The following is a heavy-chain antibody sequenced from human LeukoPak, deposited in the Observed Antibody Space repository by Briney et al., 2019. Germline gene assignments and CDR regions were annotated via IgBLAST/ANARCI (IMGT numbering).Heavy chain of an antibody. D-gene: IGHD2-8*01. V-gene: IGHV3-23*01. CDR2: ISGSGGST. CDR3: ARCLLYLWNRNFYYYMDV. CDR1: GFTFSSYA. Sequence: GGSLRLPCAASGFTFSSYAMSWVRQAPGKGLEWVSAISGSGGSTYYADSVKGRFTISRDNSKNTLYLQMNSLRGDDTAVYYCARCLLYLWNRNFYYYMDVWGKGTTVTVSS. J-gene: IGHJ6*03.